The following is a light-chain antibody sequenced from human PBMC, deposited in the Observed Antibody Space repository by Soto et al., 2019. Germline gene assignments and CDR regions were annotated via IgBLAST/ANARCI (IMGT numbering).Light chain of an antibody. CDR3: LQGNSFPLT. V-gene: IGKV1-12*01. CDR2: ATS. CDR1: QGISNW. Sequence: DLQLTQSPSSVASSLGDRVTITCRASQGISNWLAWYQQRPGRAPKLLVSATSTFQTGVPPRFSGHGSGTNFTLTVSSLQPEDFASYYCLQGNSFPLTFGPGTKVDIK. J-gene: IGKJ3*01.